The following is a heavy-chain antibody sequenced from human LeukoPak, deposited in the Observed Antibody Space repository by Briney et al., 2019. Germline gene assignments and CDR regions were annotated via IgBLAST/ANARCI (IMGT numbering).Heavy chain of an antibody. V-gene: IGHV4-30-2*01. Sequence: PSETLSLTCTASGGSISSGGYYWSWIRQHPGKGLEWIGYIYHSGSTYYNPSLKSRVTISVDRSKNQFSLKLSSVTAADTAVYYCARILGDYYDSKYAFDIWGQGTMVTVSS. J-gene: IGHJ3*02. CDR1: GGSISSGGYY. CDR3: ARILGDYYDSKYAFDI. D-gene: IGHD3-22*01. CDR2: IYHSGST.